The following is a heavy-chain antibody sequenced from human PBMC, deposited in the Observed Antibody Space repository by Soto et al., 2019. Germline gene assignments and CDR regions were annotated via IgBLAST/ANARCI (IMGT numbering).Heavy chain of an antibody. CDR1: GFTFSSYA. Sequence: GGSLRLSCAASGFTFSSYAMSWVRQAPGKGLEWVSAISGSGGSTYYADSVKGRFTISRDNSKNTLYLQMNSLRAEDTAVYYCAKDPRMTEYSSMDVWGQGTTVTVS. J-gene: IGHJ6*02. D-gene: IGHD2-15*01. V-gene: IGHV3-23*01. CDR2: ISGSGGST. CDR3: AKDPRMTEYSSMDV.